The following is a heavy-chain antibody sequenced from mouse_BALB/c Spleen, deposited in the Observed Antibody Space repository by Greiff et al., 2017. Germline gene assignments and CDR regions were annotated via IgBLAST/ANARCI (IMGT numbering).Heavy chain of an antibody. CDR2: ISSGGGST. D-gene: IGHD2-1*01. CDR3: ARQSYGNYGGFDY. J-gene: IGHJ2*01. V-gene: IGHV5-12-1*01. Sequence: EVQGVESGGGLVKPGGSLKLSCAASGFAFSIYDMSWVRQTPEKRLEWVAYISSGGGSTYYPDTVKGRFTISRDNAKNTLYLQMSSLTSEDTAMYYCARQSYGNYGGFDYWGQGTTLTVSS. CDR1: GFAFSIYD.